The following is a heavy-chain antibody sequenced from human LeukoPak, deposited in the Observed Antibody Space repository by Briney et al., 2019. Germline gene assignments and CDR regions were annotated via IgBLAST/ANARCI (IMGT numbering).Heavy chain of an antibody. CDR2: IDSSGHST. V-gene: IGHV3-64*01. D-gene: IGHD1-7*01. CDR3: ARGATDTTRWFDP. Sequence: GGSLRLSCVASGFSLSSSVMHWVRQAPGKRLEYVSGIDSSGHSTHYANSLEDRFTVSRDNYKNTLYLQMGSLRAEDTAAYYCARGATDTTRWFDPWGQGTLVTVSS. CDR1: GFSLSSSV. J-gene: IGHJ5*02.